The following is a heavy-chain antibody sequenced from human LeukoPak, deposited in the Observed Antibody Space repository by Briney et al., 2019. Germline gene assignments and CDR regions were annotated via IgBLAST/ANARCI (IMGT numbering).Heavy chain of an antibody. J-gene: IGHJ4*02. CDR3: LNYGGNSDLDY. CDR2: IYYSGST. Sequence: SETLSLTCTVSGGSISSSSYYWGWIRQPPGKGLEWIGSIYYSGSTYYNPSLKSRVTISVDTSKNQFSLRLSSVTAADTAVYYCLNYGGNSDLDYWGQGTLVTVSS. V-gene: IGHV4-39*01. CDR1: GGSISSSSYY. D-gene: IGHD4-23*01.